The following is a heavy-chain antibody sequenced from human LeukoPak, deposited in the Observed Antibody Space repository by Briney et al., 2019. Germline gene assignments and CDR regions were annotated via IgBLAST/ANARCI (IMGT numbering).Heavy chain of an antibody. D-gene: IGHD5-24*01. CDR1: GGSISSYY. CDR3: ARHIDGYIHFDY. J-gene: IGHJ4*02. CDR2: IYDSGST. Sequence: PSETLSLTCTVSGGSISSYYWSWIRQPPGKGLEWLGYIYDSGSTNYNPSLKSRVTISVDTSKNQFSLKLSSVTAADTAVYYCARHIDGYIHFDYWGEGTLVTVSS. V-gene: IGHV4-59*08.